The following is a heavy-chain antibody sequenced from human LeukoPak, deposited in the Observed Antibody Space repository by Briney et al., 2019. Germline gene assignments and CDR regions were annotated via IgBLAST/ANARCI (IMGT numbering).Heavy chain of an antibody. V-gene: IGHV1-46*01. D-gene: IGHD3-22*01. CDR3: ARAYYDSSGYPILDY. CDR2: TNPSGGST. CDR1: GYTFTDYY. Sequence: ASVKVSCKASGYTFTDYYMHWVRQAPGQGLEWMGITNPSGGSTSYAQKFQGRVTMTRDMSTSTVYMELSSLRSEDTAVYYCARAYYDSSGYPILDYWGQGTLVTVSS. J-gene: IGHJ4*02.